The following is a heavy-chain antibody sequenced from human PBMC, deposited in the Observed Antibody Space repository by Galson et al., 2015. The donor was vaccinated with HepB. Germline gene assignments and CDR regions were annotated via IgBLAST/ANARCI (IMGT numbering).Heavy chain of an antibody. Sequence: SLRLSCAASGFTFSTYSMNWVRQAPGKGLEWISYISRSSSDTFIYYADSVKGRFTISRDNAKNSLYLQMNTLRDEDTAVYYCARSFGSWPQYYFDYWGQGTLVTVSS. CDR2: ISRSSSDTFI. CDR3: ARSFGSWPQYYFDY. CDR1: GFTFSTYS. D-gene: IGHD6-13*01. J-gene: IGHJ4*02. V-gene: IGHV3-48*02.